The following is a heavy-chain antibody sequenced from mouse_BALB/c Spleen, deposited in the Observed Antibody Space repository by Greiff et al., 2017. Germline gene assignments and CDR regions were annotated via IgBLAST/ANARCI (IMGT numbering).Heavy chain of an antibody. D-gene: IGHD2-3*01. Sequence: VQLQQSGPSLVKPSQTLSLTCSVTGDSITSGYWNWIRKFPGNKLEYMGYISYSGSTYYNPSLKSRISITRDTSKNQYYLQLNSVTTEDTATYYCARKDDGYYYAMDYWGQGTSVTVSS. V-gene: IGHV3-8*02. CDR3: ARKDDGYYYAMDY. CDR2: ISYSGST. CDR1: GDSITSGY. J-gene: IGHJ4*01.